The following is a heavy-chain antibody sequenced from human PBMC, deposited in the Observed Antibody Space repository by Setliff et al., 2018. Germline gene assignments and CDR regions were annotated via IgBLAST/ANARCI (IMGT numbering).Heavy chain of an antibody. D-gene: IGHD6-6*01. CDR1: GGTFSSYG. J-gene: IGHJ6*03. V-gene: IGHV1-69*05. CDR3: AREGVDRRSSTDYRYYMDV. CDR2: TIPIFGTT. Sequence: SVKVSCKASGGTFSSYGISWVRQAPGQGLEWMGGTIPIFGTTNYAQKFQGRVTIITDESTNTAYMELSSLRSEDTAVYYCAREGVDRRSSTDYRYYMDVWGKGTTVTVSS.